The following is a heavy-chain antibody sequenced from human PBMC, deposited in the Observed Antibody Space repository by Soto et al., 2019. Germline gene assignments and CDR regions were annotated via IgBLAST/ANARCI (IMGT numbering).Heavy chain of an antibody. CDR3: AQTAEAVAGTVYGY. V-gene: IGHV3-23*01. CDR2: IGGGGGST. Sequence: EVQLLESGGGLVQPGGSLRLSCAASGFTFSNYAMGWVRQAPGKGLDWVSAIGGGGGSTYYAASVKGRFTISRDNSKNTLFLQMSSLRADDTAVYYCAQTAEAVAGTVYGYWGQGTLVTVSS. CDR1: GFTFSNYA. J-gene: IGHJ4*02. D-gene: IGHD6-19*01.